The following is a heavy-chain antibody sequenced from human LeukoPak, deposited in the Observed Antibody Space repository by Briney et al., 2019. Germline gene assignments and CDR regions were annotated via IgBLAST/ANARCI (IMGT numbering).Heavy chain of an antibody. J-gene: IGHJ3*02. CDR1: GYTFTGYY. CDR2: INPNSGGT. CDR3: ARDFGSYNWNDWPRHDAFDI. Sequence: GASVKVSCKASGYTFTGYYMHWVRQAPGQGLEWMGWINPNSGGTNYAQKLQGRVTMTTDTSTSTAYMELRSLRSDDTAVYYCARDFGSYNWNDWPRHDAFDIWGQGTMVTVSS. V-gene: IGHV1-2*02. D-gene: IGHD1-1*01.